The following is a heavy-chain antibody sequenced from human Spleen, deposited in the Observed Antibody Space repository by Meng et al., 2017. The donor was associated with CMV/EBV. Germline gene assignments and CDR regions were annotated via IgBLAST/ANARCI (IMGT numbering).Heavy chain of an antibody. CDR2: IYPGDSDT. Sequence: KVSCKGSGYNLATYWIGWVRQKPGKGPECMGVIYPGDSDTKYSPSFQGQVTISVDKSISTAYLQWSSLKASDSAMYYCARQGRWELLLPDYWGQGTLVTVSS. CDR1: GYNLATYW. CDR3: ARQGRWELLLPDY. D-gene: IGHD1-26*01. V-gene: IGHV5-51*01. J-gene: IGHJ4*02.